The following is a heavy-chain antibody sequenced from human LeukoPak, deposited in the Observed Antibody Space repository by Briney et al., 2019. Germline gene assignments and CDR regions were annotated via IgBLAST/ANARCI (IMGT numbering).Heavy chain of an antibody. CDR2: IWDDGSNK. D-gene: IGHD6-6*01. J-gene: IGHJ5*02. Sequence: VGSLRLSCAASGFTFSAYGMHWVRQSPGKGLEWVALIWDDGSNKSYADSVKGRFTISRDNSKSTLYLQMNSLRAEDTAVYYCARDRIAAQTGWFDPWGQGTLVTVSS. CDR1: GFTFSAYG. CDR3: ARDRIAAQTGWFDP. V-gene: IGHV3-33*01.